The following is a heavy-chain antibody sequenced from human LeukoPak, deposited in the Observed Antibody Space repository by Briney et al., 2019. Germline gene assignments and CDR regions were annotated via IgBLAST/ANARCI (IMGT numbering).Heavy chain of an antibody. D-gene: IGHD3-3*01. CDR3: AGSFWSGYYGFDY. Sequence: ASVKVSCKASGYTFTGYYMHWVRQAPGQGLEWMGWINPNSGGTNYAQKFQGRVTMTRDTSISTAYMELSRLRSDDTAVYYCAGSFWSGYYGFDYWGQGTLVTVSS. V-gene: IGHV1-2*02. CDR1: GYTFTGYY. CDR2: INPNSGGT. J-gene: IGHJ4*02.